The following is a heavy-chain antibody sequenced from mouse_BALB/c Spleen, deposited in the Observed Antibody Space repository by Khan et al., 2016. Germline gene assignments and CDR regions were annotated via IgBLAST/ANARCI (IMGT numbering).Heavy chain of an antibody. V-gene: IGHV3-2*02. Sequence: EVQLQESGPGLVKPSQSLSLTCTVTGYSITSDYAWNWIRQFPGNKLEWMGYISYSGSTSYNPSLKSRISITRDTSKNQFFLQLNSVTTQDTATYYFASLYYRGPLYYIDYWGQGTTLTVSS. CDR1: GYSITSDYA. CDR2: ISYSGST. D-gene: IGHD2-12*01. CDR3: ASLYYRGPLYYIDY. J-gene: IGHJ2*01.